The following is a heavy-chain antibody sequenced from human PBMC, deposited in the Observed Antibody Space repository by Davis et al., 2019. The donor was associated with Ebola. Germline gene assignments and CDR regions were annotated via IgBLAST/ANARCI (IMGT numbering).Heavy chain of an antibody. D-gene: IGHD1-26*01. CDR3: ARHPDSGTYLWLDY. CDR1: GFTFSSYA. CDR2: IRSKTNNYAT. Sequence: GESLKISCAASGFTFSSYAMSWVRQASGKGLEWVGRIRSKTNNYATAYAASVKGRFTISRDDSKNTSYLQMNSLKTEDTAVYYCARHPDSGTYLWLDYWGQGTLATVSS. V-gene: IGHV3-73*01. J-gene: IGHJ4*02.